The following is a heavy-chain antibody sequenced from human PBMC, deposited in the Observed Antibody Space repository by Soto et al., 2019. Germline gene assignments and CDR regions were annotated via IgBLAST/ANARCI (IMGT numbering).Heavy chain of an antibody. CDR3: AVGSGLWSGYYWSKRY. Sequence: GASVKVSCKASGYTFTGYYMHWVRQAPGQGLEWMGWINPNSGGTNYAQKFQGRVTVTRDTSISTAYMELSRLRSDDTAVYYCAVGSGLWSGYYWSKRYWGQGTLVTVSS. J-gene: IGHJ4*02. V-gene: IGHV1-2*02. D-gene: IGHD3-3*01. CDR1: GYTFTGYY. CDR2: INPNSGGT.